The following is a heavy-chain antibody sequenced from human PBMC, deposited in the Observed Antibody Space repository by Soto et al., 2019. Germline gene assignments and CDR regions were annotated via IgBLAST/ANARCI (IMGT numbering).Heavy chain of an antibody. CDR3: ARDPDYYDSKAGWFDP. J-gene: IGHJ5*02. V-gene: IGHV3-48*03. CDR2: ISSSGSTI. D-gene: IGHD3-22*01. Sequence: QTGGSLRLSCAASGFTFSSYEMNWVRQAPGKGLEWVSYISSSGSTIYYADSVKGRFTISRDNAKNSLYLQMNSLRAEDTAVYYCARDPDYYDSKAGWFDPWGQGTLVTVSS. CDR1: GFTFSSYE.